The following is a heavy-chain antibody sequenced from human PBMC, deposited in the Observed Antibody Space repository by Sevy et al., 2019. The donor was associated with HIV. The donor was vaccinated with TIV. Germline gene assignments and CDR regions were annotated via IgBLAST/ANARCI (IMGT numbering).Heavy chain of an antibody. J-gene: IGHJ4*02. D-gene: IGHD3-10*01. CDR3: AKASDITMVRGGIIVLRYFDY. CDR1: GFTFSSYA. CDR2: ISGSGGST. V-gene: IGHV3-23*01. Sequence: GGSLRLSCAASGFTFSSYAMSWVRQAPGKGLEWVSAISGSGGSTYYADSVKGRFTISRDNSKNTLYLQMNSLRAEDTAVDYCAKASDITMVRGGIIVLRYFDYWGQGTLVTVSS.